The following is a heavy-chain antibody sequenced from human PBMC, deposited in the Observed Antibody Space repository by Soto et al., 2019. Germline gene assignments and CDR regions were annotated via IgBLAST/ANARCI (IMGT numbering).Heavy chain of an antibody. Sequence: GESLKISCKGSGYRFTSYWIGWVRQMPGKGLEWMGIIYPGDSDTRYSPSFQGQVTISADKSISTAYLQWSSLKASDTAMYYCARHGPHCSSTNCYTDYWGQGTLVTVSS. J-gene: IGHJ4*02. CDR2: IYPGDSDT. CDR1: GYRFTSYW. D-gene: IGHD2-2*01. CDR3: ARHGPHCSSTNCYTDY. V-gene: IGHV5-51*01.